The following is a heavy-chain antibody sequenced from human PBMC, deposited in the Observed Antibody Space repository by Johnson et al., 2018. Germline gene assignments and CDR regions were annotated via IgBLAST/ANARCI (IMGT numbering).Heavy chain of an antibody. Sequence: VQLVESGGGLVQPGGSLRLSCAASGFTFSSYAMSWVRQAPGKGLEWVSAISGSGGSTYYADSVKGRFTISRDNSKNTLSLERNSLRAEDTAVYYCATFYCRGGSCYGYFQHWGQGTLVTVSS. D-gene: IGHD2-15*01. CDR1: GFTFSSYA. CDR2: ISGSGGST. J-gene: IGHJ1*01. CDR3: ATFYCRGGSCYGYFQH. V-gene: IGHV3-23*04.